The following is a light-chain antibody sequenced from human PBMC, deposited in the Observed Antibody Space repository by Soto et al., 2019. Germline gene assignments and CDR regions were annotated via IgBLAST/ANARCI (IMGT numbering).Light chain of an antibody. CDR1: ISDVGSYNY. CDR2: DVS. Sequence: QSALTQPASVSGSPGQSITISCTGTISDVGSYNYVSWYQQYPGKAPKLMIYDVSTRPSGVSDRFSGSKSGNTASLTISGLRAEDEADYYCQSYDSSLSGYVFGTGTKVTVL. J-gene: IGLJ1*01. CDR3: QSYDSSLSGYV. V-gene: IGLV2-14*03.